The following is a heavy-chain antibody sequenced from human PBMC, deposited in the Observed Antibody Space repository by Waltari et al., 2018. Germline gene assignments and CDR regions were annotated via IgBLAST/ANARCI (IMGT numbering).Heavy chain of an antibody. J-gene: IGHJ4*02. V-gene: IGHV1-69*02. D-gene: IGHD6-13*01. CDR1: GGTFSSYT. CDR2: IIPILGIA. CDR3: ARGGIAAAGTISSFDY. Sequence: QVQLVQSGAEVKKPGSSVKVSCKASGGTFSSYTISWVRQAPGQGLEWMGRIIPILGIANYAQKFKGRVTITADKSTSTAYMELSSLRSEDTAVYYCARGGIAAAGTISSFDYWGQGTLVTVSP.